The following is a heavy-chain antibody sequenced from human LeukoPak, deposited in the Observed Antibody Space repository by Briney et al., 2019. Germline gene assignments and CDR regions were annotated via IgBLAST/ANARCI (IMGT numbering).Heavy chain of an antibody. Sequence: GGSLRLSCTASGFTFGDYAMSWVRQAPGKGLEWVGFIRSKAYGGTTEYAASVKGRFTISRDDSKSIAYLQMNSLKTEDTAVHYFTRDRYSFDYWGQGTLVTVSS. J-gene: IGHJ4*02. D-gene: IGHD4-11*01. CDR2: IRSKAYGGTT. V-gene: IGHV3-49*04. CDR1: GFTFGDYA. CDR3: TRDRYSFDY.